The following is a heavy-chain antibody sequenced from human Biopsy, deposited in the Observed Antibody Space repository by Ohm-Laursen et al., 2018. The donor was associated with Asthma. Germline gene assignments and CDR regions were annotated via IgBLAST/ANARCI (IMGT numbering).Heavy chain of an antibody. CDR2: IYTSGST. J-gene: IGHJ4*02. Sequence: TLSLTCSVSGGSIRNYYWSWIRQPPGQRLEFIGYIYTSGSTNYNPSLKSRVTISADTSMNQFSLKLSSVTAADTAVYFCVRHQYSSSWSTFDYWGQGALVTVSS. CDR3: VRHQYSSSWSTFDY. CDR1: GGSIRNYY. V-gene: IGHV4-59*08. D-gene: IGHD3-22*01.